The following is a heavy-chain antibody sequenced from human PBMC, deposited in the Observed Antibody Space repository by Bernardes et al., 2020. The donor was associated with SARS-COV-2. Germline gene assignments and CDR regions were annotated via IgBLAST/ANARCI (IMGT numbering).Heavy chain of an antibody. Sequence: GGSLRLSCAASGFTFSSYWMHWVRQAPGKGLVWVSRMNSDGSSTSYADSVKGRFTISRDNAKNTLYVQMNSLRAEDTAVYYCARETIAAAGTGMDVWGQGTTVTVSS. CDR2: MNSDGSST. CDR3: ARETIAAAGTGMDV. CDR1: GFTFSSYW. J-gene: IGHJ6*02. D-gene: IGHD6-13*01. V-gene: IGHV3-74*01.